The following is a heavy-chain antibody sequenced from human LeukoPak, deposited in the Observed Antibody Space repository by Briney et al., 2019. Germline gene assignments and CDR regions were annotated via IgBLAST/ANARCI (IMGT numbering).Heavy chain of an antibody. CDR3: ARSDTAMVTGYYYYMDV. CDR2: IIPIFGTA. Sequence: SVKVSCKAPGGTFSSYAISWVRQAPGQGLEWMGGIIPIFGTANYAQKFQGRVTITADESTSTAYMELSSLRSEDTAVYYCARSDTAMVTGYYYYMDVWGKGTTVTVSS. D-gene: IGHD5-18*01. CDR1: GGTFSSYA. J-gene: IGHJ6*03. V-gene: IGHV1-69*13.